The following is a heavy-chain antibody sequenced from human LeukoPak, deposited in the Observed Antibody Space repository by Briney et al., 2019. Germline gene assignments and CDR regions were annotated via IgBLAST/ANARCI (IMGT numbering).Heavy chain of an antibody. D-gene: IGHD5-18*01. Sequence: SETLSLTCTVSGGSISSSIYYWGWIRQPPGKGLEWIGSIYYSGSTYYNPSLKSRVTISVDTSKNQFSLKLSSVTAADTAVYYCARPGPYSYGPTELDYWGQGTLVTVSS. V-gene: IGHV4-39*01. J-gene: IGHJ4*02. CDR1: GGSISSSIYY. CDR3: ARPGPYSYGPTELDY. CDR2: IYYSGST.